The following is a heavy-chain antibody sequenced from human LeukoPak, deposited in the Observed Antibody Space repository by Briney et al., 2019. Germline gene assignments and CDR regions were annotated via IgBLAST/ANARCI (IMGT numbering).Heavy chain of an antibody. D-gene: IGHD3-9*01. Sequence: ASVKVSCKASGGTFSSYAISWVRQAPGQGLEWMGWINPNSGGTNYAQKFQGRVTMTRDTSISTAYMELSRLRSDDTAVYYCARASPGILTGYLSRRRIDYWGQGTLVTVSS. J-gene: IGHJ4*02. V-gene: IGHV1-2*02. CDR1: GGTFSSYA. CDR3: ARASPGILTGYLSRRRIDY. CDR2: INPNSGGT.